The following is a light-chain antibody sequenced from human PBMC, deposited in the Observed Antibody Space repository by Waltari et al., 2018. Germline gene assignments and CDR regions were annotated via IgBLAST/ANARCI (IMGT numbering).Light chain of an antibody. CDR1: QSVFYNSNNKNF. V-gene: IGKV4-1*01. J-gene: IGKJ1*01. Sequence: IVVTQSPYSLSMSMVERATNNCKFSQSVFYNSNNKNFLSWYQQKPGQAPKLLIYWASIRNYGVPDRFSGSGSGTDFTLTINNVQAEDVAVYYCQQYYNAPQTFGQGTKVEVK. CDR2: WAS. CDR3: QQYYNAPQT.